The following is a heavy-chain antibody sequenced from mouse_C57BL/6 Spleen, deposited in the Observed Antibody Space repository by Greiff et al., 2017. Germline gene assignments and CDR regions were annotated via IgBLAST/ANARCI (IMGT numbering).Heavy chain of an antibody. CDR1: GYAFTNYL. V-gene: IGHV1-54*01. Sequence: QVHVKQSGAELVRPGTSVKVSCKASGYAFTNYLIEWVKQRPGQGLEWIGVINPGSGSTNYHEKFKGKATLTADKSSSTAYRQLSSLTSEDSAVYFCARSEIVDYFDYWGQGTTLTVSS. CDR2: INPGSGST. CDR3: ARSEIVDYFDY. D-gene: IGHD1-1*01. J-gene: IGHJ2*01.